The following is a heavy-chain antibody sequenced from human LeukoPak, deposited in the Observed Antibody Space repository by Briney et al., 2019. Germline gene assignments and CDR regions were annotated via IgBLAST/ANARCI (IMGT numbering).Heavy chain of an antibody. J-gene: IGHJ4*02. D-gene: IGHD3-22*01. CDR3: ARVDSSGYYLDY. CDR1: GFTFSSYG. V-gene: IGHV3-33*01. Sequence: RSLRLSCAASGFTFSSYGMHWVRQAPGKGLEWVAVIWYDGSNKYYADSVKGRFTISRDNSKNTLYLQMNSLRAEDTAVYYCARVDSSGYYLDYWGQGTLVTVSS. CDR2: IWYDGSNK.